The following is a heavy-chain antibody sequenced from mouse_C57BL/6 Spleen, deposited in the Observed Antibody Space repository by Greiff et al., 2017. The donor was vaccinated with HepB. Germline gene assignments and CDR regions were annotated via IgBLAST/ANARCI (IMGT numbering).Heavy chain of an antibody. CDR2: ISSGSSTI. CDR3: ASKGPYDYDAVSWFAY. D-gene: IGHD2-4*01. V-gene: IGHV5-17*01. J-gene: IGHJ3*01. CDR1: GFTFSDYG. Sequence: EVKVVESGGGLVKPGGSLKLSCAASGFTFSDYGMHWVRQAPEKGLEWVAYISSGSSTIYYADTVKGRFTISRDNAKNTLFLQMTSLRSEDTAMYYCASKGPYDYDAVSWFAYWGQGTLVTVSA.